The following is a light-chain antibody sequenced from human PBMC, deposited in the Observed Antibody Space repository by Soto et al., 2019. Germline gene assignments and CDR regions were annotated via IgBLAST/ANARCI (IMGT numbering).Light chain of an antibody. CDR1: SSDAGSYNL. J-gene: IGLJ1*01. V-gene: IGLV2-23*01. CDR3: CSYAGSSTYV. CDR2: EGS. Sequence: QAVVTQPASVSGSPGQSITISCTGTSSDAGSYNLVSWYQQHPGKAPKLMIYEGSKRPSGVSNRFSGSKSGNTASLTISGLQAEDEADYYCCSYAGSSTYVFGTGTKLTVL.